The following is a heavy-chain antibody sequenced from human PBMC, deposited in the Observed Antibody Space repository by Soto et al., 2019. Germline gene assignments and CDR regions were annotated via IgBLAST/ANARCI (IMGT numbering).Heavy chain of an antibody. CDR3: ARVRSYYDSTGYYFFDY. CDR2: IYTSGST. D-gene: IGHD3-22*01. V-gene: IGHV4-4*07. Sequence: SSETLSLTCNVSGGSIRNYYWSWIRQPAGKGLEWIGRIYTSGSTNYNPSLESRVTMSVDTSKNKLSLKLNSVTAADTAVYYCARVRSYYDSTGYYFFDYWGQGTLVTVSS. CDR1: GGSIRNYY. J-gene: IGHJ4*02.